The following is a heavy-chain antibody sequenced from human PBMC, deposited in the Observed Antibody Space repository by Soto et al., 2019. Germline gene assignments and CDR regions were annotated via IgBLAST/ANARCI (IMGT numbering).Heavy chain of an antibody. V-gene: IGHV2-5*02. D-gene: IGHD3-3*01. CDR2: IYWVDDK. Sequence: SGPTLGNPAQTLTLTCTVSGLSLSTSGVGGGWIRHPPGKALEWRALIYWVDDKRYSPSLKSRLTITKDTSKHRVVLTMTNMDSVDTATYYSPHSILGYDFRSGYHSFDPWGQGTLVTVSS. CDR3: PHSILGYDFRSGYHSFDP. J-gene: IGHJ5*02. CDR1: GLSLSTSGVG.